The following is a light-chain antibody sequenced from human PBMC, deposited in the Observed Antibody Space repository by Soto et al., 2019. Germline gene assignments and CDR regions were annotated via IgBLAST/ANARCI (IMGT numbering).Light chain of an antibody. CDR2: AAS. Sequence: EILMTQSPATLSVSPGGRATLSCRASQSIGSNLAWSQQKPGQAPRLLIYAASTRATGVPARFSGSGSGTEFTLTISSLQSEDFAVYYCQQYSNWPITFGQGTRLEIK. CDR1: QSIGSN. CDR3: QQYSNWPIT. J-gene: IGKJ5*01. V-gene: IGKV3-15*01.